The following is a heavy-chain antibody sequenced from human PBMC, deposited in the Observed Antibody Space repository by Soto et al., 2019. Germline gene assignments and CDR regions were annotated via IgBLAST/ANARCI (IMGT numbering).Heavy chain of an antibody. D-gene: IGHD3-10*01. CDR2: INSDGSST. Sequence: EVNLVESGGGSVRPGGSLRLSCEVSGFTLSRFYMHWVRQVPGKGPVWVARINSDGSSTNYADSVKGRFSIVRDSAKNTVLLHMNGLRVEDTSIYYCARDGLYVSGGSPLDFRGQGTVVTVSA. V-gene: IGHV3-74*01. J-gene: IGHJ4*02. CDR3: ARDGLYVSGGSPLDF. CDR1: GFTLSRFY.